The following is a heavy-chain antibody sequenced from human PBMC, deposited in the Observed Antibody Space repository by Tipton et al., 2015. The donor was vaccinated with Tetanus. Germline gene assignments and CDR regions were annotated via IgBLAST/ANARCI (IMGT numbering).Heavy chain of an antibody. CDR3: ARGYCSGGSCYHYYYYYGMDV. V-gene: IGHV4-34*01. CDR1: GGSFSGYY. J-gene: IGHJ6*02. Sequence: TLSLTCAVYGGSFSGYYWSWIRQPPGKGLEWIGEINHSGSTNYNPSLKSRVTISVDTSKNQFSLKLSSVTAADTAVYYCARGYCSGGSCYHYYYYYGMDVWGQGTTVTVSS. CDR2: INHSGST. D-gene: IGHD2-15*01.